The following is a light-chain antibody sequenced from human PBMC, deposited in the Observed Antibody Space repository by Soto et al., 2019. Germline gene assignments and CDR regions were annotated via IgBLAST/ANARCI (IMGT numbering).Light chain of an antibody. J-gene: IGLJ3*02. V-gene: IGLV2-8*01. CDR3: SSSAGGYTWV. Sequence: QSALTQPPSASGSPGQAVTLSCTGTSTDVGGSNFVSWYQQHPGKAPKLMIYEVSKRTSGVPARFSGSKSGNTASLTVSGLQAEDEADYYCSSSAGGYTWVFGGGTKLTVL. CDR2: EVS. CDR1: STDVGGSNF.